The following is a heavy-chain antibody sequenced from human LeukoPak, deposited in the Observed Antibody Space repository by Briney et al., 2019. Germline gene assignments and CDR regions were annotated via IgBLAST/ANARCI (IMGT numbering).Heavy chain of an antibody. D-gene: IGHD3-9*01. V-gene: IGHV4-31*03. CDR1: GVSISSGGYY. CDR3: ARGNDILTGYFAYYFDY. CDR2: IYYSGST. Sequence: SQTLSLTCTVSGVSISSGGYYWSWIRQHPGKGLEWIGYIYYSGSTYYHPSLKSRVTISVDTSKNQFYLKLSSVTAADTAVYYCARGNDILTGYFAYYFDYWGQGTLVTVSS. J-gene: IGHJ4*02.